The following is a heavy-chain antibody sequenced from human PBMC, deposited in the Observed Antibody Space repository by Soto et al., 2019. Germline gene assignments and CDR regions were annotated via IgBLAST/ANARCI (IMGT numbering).Heavy chain of an antibody. CDR3: AREGPNYDFWSGYWANWFDP. J-gene: IGHJ5*02. CDR2: MNPNSGNT. D-gene: IGHD3-3*01. Sequence: ASVKVSCKASGYTFTSYDINWVRQATGQGLEWMGWMNPNSGNTGYAQKFQGRVTMTRNTSISTAYMELSSLRSEDTAVYYCAREGPNYDFWSGYWANWFDPWGQGTLVTV. V-gene: IGHV1-8*01. CDR1: GYTFTSYD.